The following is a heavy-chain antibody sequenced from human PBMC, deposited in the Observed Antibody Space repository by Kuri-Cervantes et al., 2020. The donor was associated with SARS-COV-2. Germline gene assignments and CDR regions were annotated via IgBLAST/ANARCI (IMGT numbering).Heavy chain of an antibody. CDR2: IKGDGSEK. D-gene: IGHD3-16*01. CDR1: GFTFSSYG. V-gene: IGHV3-7*01. Sequence: GESLKISCAASGFTFSSYGMHWVRQAPGKGLEWVATIKGDGSEKYYVESVKGRFTVSRDNAENSLYLQLNTVRAEDTAVYYCARAQLGAVGAFDIWGQGAMVTVSS. J-gene: IGHJ3*02. CDR3: ARAQLGAVGAFDI.